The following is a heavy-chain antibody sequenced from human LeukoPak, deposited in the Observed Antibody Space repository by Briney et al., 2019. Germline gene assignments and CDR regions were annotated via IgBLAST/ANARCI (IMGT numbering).Heavy chain of an antibody. CDR1: GLTFSSYS. CDR2: ISSSGSIK. Sequence: GGSLRLSCAASGLTFSSYSMNWVRQAPGKGLEWVSYISSSGSIKYYADSVKGRFTISRDNAKNSLYLEMNSLRAEDTAVYYCARVPSYTSSFYWGQGTQVTVSS. V-gene: IGHV3-48*04. J-gene: IGHJ4*02. D-gene: IGHD6-13*01. CDR3: ARVPSYTSSFY.